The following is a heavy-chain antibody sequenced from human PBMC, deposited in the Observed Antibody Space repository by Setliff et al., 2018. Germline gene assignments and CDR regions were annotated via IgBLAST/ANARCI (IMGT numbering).Heavy chain of an antibody. CDR2: ISHSGYT. J-gene: IGHJ6*03. CDR3: AREQSNYDFWSGYYGSYYYYMDV. Sequence: SETLSLTCGVTGYSIGSGYYWGWIRLSPGKGLEWIGDISHSGYTYYNPSLSSRVTISVDTSKNQFSLKLSSVTAADTAVYYCAREQSNYDFWSGYYGSYYYYMDVWGKGTTVTVSS. CDR1: GYSIGSGYY. D-gene: IGHD3-3*01. V-gene: IGHV4-38-2*02.